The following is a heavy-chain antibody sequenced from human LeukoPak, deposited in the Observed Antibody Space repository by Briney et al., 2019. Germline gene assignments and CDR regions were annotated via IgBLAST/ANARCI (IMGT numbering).Heavy chain of an antibody. D-gene: IGHD3-22*01. J-gene: IGHJ4*02. CDR3: ARDGEYYDSRGSYFDS. V-gene: IGHV1-46*01. CDR2: INPSSGST. Sequence: ASVNVSCKASGYTFTSYYMHWVRQAPGQGLEWMGIINPSSGSTSNAQKFQGRVTMTRDTSTSTVYLELSNLRPDDTAVYYCARDGEYYDSRGSYFDSWGQGILVTVSS. CDR1: GYTFTSYY.